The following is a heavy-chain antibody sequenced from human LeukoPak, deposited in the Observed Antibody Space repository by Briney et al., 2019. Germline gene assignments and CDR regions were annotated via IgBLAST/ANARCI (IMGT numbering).Heavy chain of an antibody. Sequence: GGSLRLSCAASGFTVSSNYMSWVRQAPGKGLEWVSVIYSGGSTYYADSVKGRFTISRDNSKNTLYLQMNNLRAEDTAVYYCARADYYYGMDVWGKGTTVTVSS. CDR2: IYSGGST. CDR3: ARADYYYGMDV. J-gene: IGHJ6*04. CDR1: GFTVSSNY. V-gene: IGHV3-53*01.